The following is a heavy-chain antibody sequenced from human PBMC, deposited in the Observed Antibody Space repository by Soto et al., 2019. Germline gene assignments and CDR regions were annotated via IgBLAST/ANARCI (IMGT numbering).Heavy chain of an antibody. D-gene: IGHD1-1*01. V-gene: IGHV1-24*01. CDR2: FEREDGRP. Sequence: ASVKLSCRVRRLALTELSVRWLRQAGGKVRGWMGDFEREDGRPKYAHKLQGRVTMTEDASTDTAYMELSSLTYVDTAGYYGTSNEGIDVWAQRTTVTVSS. CDR1: RLALTELS. CDR3: TSNEGIDV. J-gene: IGHJ6*01.